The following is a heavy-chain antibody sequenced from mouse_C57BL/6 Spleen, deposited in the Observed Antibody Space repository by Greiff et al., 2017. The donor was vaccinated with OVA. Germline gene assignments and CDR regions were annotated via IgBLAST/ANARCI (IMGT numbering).Heavy chain of an antibody. Sequence: VQLQQPGAELVRPGTSVKLSCKASGYTFTSYWMHWVKQRPGQGLEWIGVIDPSDSYTNYNQKFKGKATLTVDTSSSTAYMQLSSLTSEDSAVYYCAGATRYFDVWGTGTTVTVSS. CDR1: GYTFTSYW. D-gene: IGHD1-1*01. J-gene: IGHJ1*03. CDR3: AGATRYFDV. CDR2: IDPSDSYT. V-gene: IGHV1-59*01.